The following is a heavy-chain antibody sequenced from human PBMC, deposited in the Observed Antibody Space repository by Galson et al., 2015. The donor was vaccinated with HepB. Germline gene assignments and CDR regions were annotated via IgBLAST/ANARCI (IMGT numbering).Heavy chain of an antibody. V-gene: IGHV1-8*01. D-gene: IGHD5-18*01. CDR3: ARVDTVYDMDV. CDR2: MNPNSGNT. Sequence: SVKVSCKASGYTFTSFDISWVRQATGQGLEWMGWMNPNSGNTGYAQKFQGRVTMTRNTSISTAYMELSSLRSEDTAVYYCARVDTVYDMDVWGQGTTVTVSS. J-gene: IGHJ6*02. CDR1: GYTFTSFD.